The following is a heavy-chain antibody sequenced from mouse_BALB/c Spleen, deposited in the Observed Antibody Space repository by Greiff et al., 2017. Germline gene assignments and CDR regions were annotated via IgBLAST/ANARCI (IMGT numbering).Heavy chain of an antibody. V-gene: IGHV5-4*02. D-gene: IGHD2-13*01. CDR2: ISDGGSYT. CDR1: GFTFSDYY. J-gene: IGHJ3*01. CDR3: ARDLTGFAY. Sequence: EVHLVESGGGLVKPGGSLKLSCAASGFTFSDYYMYWVRQTPEKRLEWVATISDGGSYTYYPDSVKGRFTISRDNAKNNLYLQMSSLKSEDTAMYYCARDLTGFAYWGQGTLVTVSA.